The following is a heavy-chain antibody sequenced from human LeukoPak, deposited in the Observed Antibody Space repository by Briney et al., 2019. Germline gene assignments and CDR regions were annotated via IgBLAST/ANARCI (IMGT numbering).Heavy chain of an antibody. V-gene: IGHV1-46*01. Sequence: ASVTVSCKASGYTFTSYYMHWVRQAPGQGLEWMGIINPSGGSTSYAQKFQGRVTMTRDMTTSTVYMELSSLRSEDTAVYYCARELRRDMDVWGKGITVTVSS. CDR3: ARELRRDMDV. CDR2: INPSGGST. CDR1: GYTFTSYY. D-gene: IGHD4-17*01. J-gene: IGHJ6*03.